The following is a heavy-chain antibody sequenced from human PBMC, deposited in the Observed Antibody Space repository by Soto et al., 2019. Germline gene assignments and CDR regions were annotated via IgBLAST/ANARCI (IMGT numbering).Heavy chain of an antibody. J-gene: IGHJ4*02. CDR1: GGSISSSNW. CDR3: ARVANYGDLRPFDY. CDR2: IYHSGST. Sequence: SETLSLTCAVSGGSISSSNWWSWVRQPPGKGLEWIGEIYHSGSTNYNPSLKSRVTISVDKSKNQFSLKLSSVTAADTAVYYCARVANYGDLRPFDYWGQGTLVTVSS. D-gene: IGHD4-17*01. V-gene: IGHV4-4*02.